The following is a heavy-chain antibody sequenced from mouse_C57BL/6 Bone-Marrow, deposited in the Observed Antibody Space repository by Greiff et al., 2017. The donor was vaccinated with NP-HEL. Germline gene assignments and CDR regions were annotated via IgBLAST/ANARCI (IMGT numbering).Heavy chain of an antibody. V-gene: IGHV1-43*01. Sequence: VQLQQSGPELVKPGASVKISYMHWVKQSSEKSLEWIGEINPSTGGTSYNQKFKGKATLTVDKSSSTAYMQLKSLTSEDSAVYYCARETYYYGSSYDWYFDVWGTGTTVTVSS. D-gene: IGHD1-1*01. CDR3: ARETYYYGSSYDWYFDV. J-gene: IGHJ1*03. CDR2: INPSTGGT.